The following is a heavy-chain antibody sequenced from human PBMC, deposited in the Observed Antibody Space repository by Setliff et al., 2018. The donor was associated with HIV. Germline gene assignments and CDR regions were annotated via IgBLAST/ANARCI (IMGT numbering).Heavy chain of an antibody. CDR1: GASIGNYF. J-gene: IGHJ5*02. CDR2: IYTSGDV. V-gene: IGHV4-4*09. CDR3: ARDYYESSGYYGWRFDP. Sequence: SETLSLTCTVSGASIGNYFWTWLRQPPGQGLEWIGYIYTSGDVNYSPSLKSRVTISMDMSKKQFSLKLASVTAADTAVYYCARDYYESSGYYGWRFDPWGQGTLVTVSS. D-gene: IGHD3-22*01.